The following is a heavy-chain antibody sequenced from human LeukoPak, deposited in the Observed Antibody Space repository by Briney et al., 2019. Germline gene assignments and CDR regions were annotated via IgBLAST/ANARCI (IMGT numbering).Heavy chain of an antibody. CDR1: GYPFKNYD. J-gene: IGHJ3*01. Sequence: ASVKVSRKASGYPFKNYDINWVRQAPGQGLVWVAWMNPNNDNAGSAQKFQGRVAMTRDTSITTAYIGLSSLRSDDTGVYYCARAAAGGDDPFDVWGQGSLIIVSS. V-gene: IGHV1-8*01. D-gene: IGHD6-25*01. CDR2: MNPNNDNA. CDR3: ARAAAGGDDPFDV.